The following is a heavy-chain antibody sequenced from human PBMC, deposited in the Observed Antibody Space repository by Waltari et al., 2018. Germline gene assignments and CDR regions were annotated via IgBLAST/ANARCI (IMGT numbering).Heavy chain of an antibody. V-gene: IGHV3-49*03. CDR2: IRSKAYGGTT. J-gene: IGHJ4*02. CDR1: GFTFGDYA. Sequence: EVQLVEAGGGLVQPGRSLRLSCTASGFTFGDYAMSWFRQAPGKGWSCVVFIRSKAYGGTTEYAAHGKGRFTISRDDSKSIAYLQMNSLKTEDTAVYYCTRVRYNWNDVGPLGYWGQGTLVTVSS. CDR3: TRVRYNWNDVGPLGY. D-gene: IGHD1-20*01.